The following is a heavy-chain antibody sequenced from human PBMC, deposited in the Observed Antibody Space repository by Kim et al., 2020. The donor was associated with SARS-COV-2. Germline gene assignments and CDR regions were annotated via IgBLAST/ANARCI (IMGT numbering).Heavy chain of an antibody. D-gene: IGHD5-18*01. J-gene: IGHJ4*02. V-gene: IGHV4-39*07. CDR2: IYYSGST. CDR3: ARGSSTQLWSH. Sequence: SETLSLTCSVSGGSIKISNYYWGWIRQPPGKGLEWIGSIYYSGSTYYNPSLKSRGVISVDMSKNQFSLNLSSVTAADTAVYYCARGSSTQLWSHWGQGTLVTVSS. CDR1: GGSIKISNYY.